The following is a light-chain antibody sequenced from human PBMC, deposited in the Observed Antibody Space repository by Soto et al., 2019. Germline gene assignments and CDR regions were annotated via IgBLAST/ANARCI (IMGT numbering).Light chain of an antibody. J-gene: IGKJ4*01. CDR3: QQLNSFPLT. CDR2: AAS. Sequence: DIQLTQSPSFLSASVGDRVTIACRASQGISSDLAWYQQKPGKAPKLLIYAASTLQGGVPSTFSGSGSGTEFTLTIISLQPEDFETYYCQQLNSFPLTFGEGTKVDI. CDR1: QGISSD. V-gene: IGKV1-9*01.